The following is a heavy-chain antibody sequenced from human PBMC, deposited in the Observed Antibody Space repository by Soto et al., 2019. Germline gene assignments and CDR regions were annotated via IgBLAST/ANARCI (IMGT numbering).Heavy chain of an antibody. V-gene: IGHV4-59*02. CDR1: GASVTSRY. J-gene: IGHJ4*02. Sequence: QVQLQESGPGLVKPSETMSLTCTASGASVTSRYWSWIRQSPGKGLEWIGHIYNGGSTKYNPSLKSRGIIPVDMSRNQVSLTLTSVTDADTAVYYCAQTTGWPGFDFWGPGALVTVSS. CDR3: AQTTGWPGFDF. CDR2: IYNGGST. D-gene: IGHD6-19*01.